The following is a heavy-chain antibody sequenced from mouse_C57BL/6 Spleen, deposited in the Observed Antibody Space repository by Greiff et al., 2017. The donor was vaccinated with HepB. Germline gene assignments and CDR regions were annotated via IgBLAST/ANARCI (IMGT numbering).Heavy chain of an antibody. Sequence: EVKLVESGGGLVKPGGSLKLSCAASEFTFSSYAMSWVRQTPEKRLEWVATISDGGSYTYYPDNVKGRVTISRDNAKNNLYLQMSHLKSEDTAMYYCARDGYRYYAMDYWGQGTSVTVSS. CDR2: ISDGGSYT. CDR3: ARDGYRYYAMDY. J-gene: IGHJ4*01. D-gene: IGHD2-2*01. CDR1: EFTFSSYA. V-gene: IGHV5-4*01.